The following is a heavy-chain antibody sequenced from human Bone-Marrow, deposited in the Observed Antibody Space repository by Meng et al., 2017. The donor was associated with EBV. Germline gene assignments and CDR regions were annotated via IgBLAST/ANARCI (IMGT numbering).Heavy chain of an antibody. D-gene: IGHD5-12*01. CDR1: GDSFNNFG. Sequence: QVRLVQSGAEGKKPGSAVKVSCKGSGDSFNNFGISWVRQAPGQGLEWMGDITPVFGVANYAESFQGRVTISADTSTRTTYMDLSSLRSDDTAVYYCVRDLWLRIGECVWGQGTLVTVSS. CDR3: VRDLWLRIGECV. CDR2: ITPVFGVA. V-gene: IGHV1-69*17. J-gene: IGHJ4*02.